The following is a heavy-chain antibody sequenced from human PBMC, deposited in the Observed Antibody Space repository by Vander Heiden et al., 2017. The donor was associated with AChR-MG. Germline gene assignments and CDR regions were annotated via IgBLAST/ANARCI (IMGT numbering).Heavy chain of an antibody. D-gene: IGHD3-10*01. CDR2: IVPTGGST. Sequence: VQLVQSGAEVKKPGASVKVSCKTSGYAFNDHYIHWVRQAPGQGLEWMGIIVPTGGSTTYAENFQGRVTMTRDTSTDTVYMELSSLTLGDTAVYYCARLVGRSSPTGTSEYWGQGTQVTVSS. CDR1: GYAFNDHY. V-gene: IGHV1-46*02. CDR3: ARLVGRSSPTGTSEY. J-gene: IGHJ4*02.